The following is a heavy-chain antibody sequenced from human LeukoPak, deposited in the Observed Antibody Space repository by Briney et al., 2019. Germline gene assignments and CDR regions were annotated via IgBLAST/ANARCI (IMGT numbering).Heavy chain of an antibody. CDR3: ARVLTMVRGVPPETYNWFDP. V-gene: IGHV4-4*02. CDR2: IYQSGST. J-gene: IGHJ5*02. Sequence: SETPSPTCAVFGGSLSRNNWWSLGRQPPGEGVGGIGEIYQSGSTNYNPSLKSRVTISVDKSKNQFSLKLSSVTAADTAVYYCARVLTMVRGVPPETYNWFDPWGQGTLVTVSS. CDR1: GGSLSRNNW. D-gene: IGHD3-10*01.